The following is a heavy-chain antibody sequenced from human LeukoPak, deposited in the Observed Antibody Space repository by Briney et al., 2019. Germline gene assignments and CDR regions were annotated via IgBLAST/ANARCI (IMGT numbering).Heavy chain of an antibody. CDR1: GFTVSENY. Sequence: PGGSLRLSCAVSGFTVSENYMSWVRQAPGRGLEWVSVLYSGGFTYYADPVKGRFTNSRDNSKNTLYLQMSSLRAEDTAVYYCVRDRWPGLGDFWGQGTTVTVSS. CDR3: VRDRWPGLGDF. D-gene: IGHD6-19*01. CDR2: LYSGGFT. V-gene: IGHV3-66*01. J-gene: IGHJ6*02.